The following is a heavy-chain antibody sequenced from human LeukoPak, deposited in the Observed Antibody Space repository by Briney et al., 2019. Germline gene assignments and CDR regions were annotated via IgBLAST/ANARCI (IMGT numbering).Heavy chain of an antibody. D-gene: IGHD3-22*01. V-gene: IGHV4-61*02. Sequence: SETLSLTCTVSGGSISSGSYYWSWIRQPAGKGLEWIGRFYTSGSTHYSPSLKSRVTISVDTSKNQFSLKLNSVTAADTAVHYCARYDYYDNSARFDIWGQGTMVTVSS. J-gene: IGHJ3*02. CDR2: FYTSGST. CDR1: GGSISSGSYY. CDR3: ARYDYYDNSARFDI.